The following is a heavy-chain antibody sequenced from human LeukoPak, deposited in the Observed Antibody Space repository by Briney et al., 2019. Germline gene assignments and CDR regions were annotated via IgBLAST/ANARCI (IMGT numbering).Heavy chain of an antibody. CDR1: GFTFSNYE. V-gene: IGHV3-48*03. Sequence: PGGSLRLSCVASGFTFSNYEMNWVRQAPGKGLEWVSYISSSGSTTYYADSVKGRFTISRDNAKNSLFLQMNSLGAEDTAVYFCARMFEFWGQGTLVTVSS. CDR3: ARMFEF. CDR2: ISSSGSTT. J-gene: IGHJ4*02.